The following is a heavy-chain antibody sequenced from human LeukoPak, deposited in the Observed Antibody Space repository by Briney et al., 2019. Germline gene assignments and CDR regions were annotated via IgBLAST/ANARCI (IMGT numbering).Heavy chain of an antibody. V-gene: IGHV4-59*08. Sequence: SETLSLTCSVSGGSVSSYYWSWIRQSPGKGLEWIGYIHNSGRTNYNPSLKSRVTGFVDTSKNQVSLRLSSVTAADTAVYYCARHGTISSESYFDYWGQGALITVSS. CDR3: ARHGTISSESYFDY. CDR2: IHNSGRT. J-gene: IGHJ4*02. D-gene: IGHD1-14*01. CDR1: GGSVSSYY.